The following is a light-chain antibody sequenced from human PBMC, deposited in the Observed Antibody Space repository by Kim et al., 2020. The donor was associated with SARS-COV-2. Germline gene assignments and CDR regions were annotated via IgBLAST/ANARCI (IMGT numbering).Light chain of an antibody. CDR2: RDS. V-gene: IGLV1-47*01. CDR3: AAWDDSLSAVV. J-gene: IGLJ3*02. Sequence: GPRVTISCSGSSSNIGNNYVSWFQQLPGTAPKLLIYRDSRRPSGVPERFSGSKSGTSASLPISGLRSEDEADYYCAAWDDSLSAVVFGGGTQLTVL. CDR1: SSNIGNNY.